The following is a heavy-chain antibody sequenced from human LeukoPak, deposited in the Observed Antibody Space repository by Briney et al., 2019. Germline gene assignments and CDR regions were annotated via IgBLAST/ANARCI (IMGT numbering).Heavy chain of an antibody. CDR1: GGSLSGYY. CDR2: INHSGST. CDR3: ALHSSSALFDY. J-gene: IGHJ4*02. V-gene: IGHV4-34*01. Sequence: SETLSLTCAVYGGSLSGYYWRWIRQPPGKGLEWIGEINHSGSTNYNPSLKSRVTISVDTSKNQFSLKLSSVTAADTAVYYCALHSSSALFDYWGQGTLVTVSS. D-gene: IGHD6-6*01.